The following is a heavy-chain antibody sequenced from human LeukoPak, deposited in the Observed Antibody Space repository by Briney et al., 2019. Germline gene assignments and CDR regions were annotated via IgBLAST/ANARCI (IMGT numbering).Heavy chain of an antibody. Sequence: SETLSLTCTVSGDSITTNSQYWGWIRQPPGKALEWIGRFYYGGSTYYHPSLKSRVSISVDASKNQFSLKLSSVSAADTAIYYCARFTPEDYYDTTGYYHDYWGQGTLVTVSS. D-gene: IGHD3-22*01. CDR1: GDSITTNSQY. CDR3: ARFTPEDYYDTTGYYHDY. CDR2: FYYGGST. V-gene: IGHV4-39*07. J-gene: IGHJ4*02.